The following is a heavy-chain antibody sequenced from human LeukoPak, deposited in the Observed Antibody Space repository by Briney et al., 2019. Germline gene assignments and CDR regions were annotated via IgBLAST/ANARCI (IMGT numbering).Heavy chain of an antibody. CDR2: ISSSSSTI. CDR3: AREDYDILTGYPDY. V-gene: IGHV3-48*01. Sequence: SGGSLRLSCAASGFTFSSYSMNWVRQAPGKGLEWVSYISSSSSTIYYADSVKGRFTISRDNSKNTLYLQMNSLRAEDTAVYYCAREDYDILTGYPDYWGQGTLVTVSS. D-gene: IGHD3-9*01. CDR1: GFTFSSYS. J-gene: IGHJ4*02.